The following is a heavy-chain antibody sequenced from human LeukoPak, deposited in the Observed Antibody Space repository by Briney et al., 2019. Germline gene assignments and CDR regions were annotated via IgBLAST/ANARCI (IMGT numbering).Heavy chain of an antibody. CDR3: ARGRAVMSWDAVDI. CDR2: IYYSGST. J-gene: IGHJ3*02. V-gene: IGHV4-61*01. Sequence: SETLSLTCTVSGGSISSSNYYWSWIRQPPGMGLEWIGYIYYSGSTNYNPSLKSRVTISIDTSKSQFSLKLSSVTAADTAVYYCARGRAVMSWDAVDIWGQGTKVTVSS. D-gene: IGHD6-19*01. CDR1: GGSISSSNYY.